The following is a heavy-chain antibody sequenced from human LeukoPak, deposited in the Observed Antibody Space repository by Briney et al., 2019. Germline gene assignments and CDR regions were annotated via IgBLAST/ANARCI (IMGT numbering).Heavy chain of an antibody. CDR2: IYYSGST. V-gene: IGHV4-59*12. J-gene: IGHJ6*02. CDR1: GGSISSYY. CDR3: ARDGWFGELSGYYGMDV. Sequence: SETLSLTCTVSGGSISSYYWSWIRQPPGKGLEWIGYIYYSGSTNYNPSLKSRVTMSVDTSKNQFSLKLSSVTAADTAVYYCARDGWFGELSGYYGMDVWGQGTTVTVSS. D-gene: IGHD3-10*01.